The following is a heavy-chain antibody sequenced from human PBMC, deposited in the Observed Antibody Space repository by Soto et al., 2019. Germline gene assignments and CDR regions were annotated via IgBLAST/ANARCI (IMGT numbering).Heavy chain of an antibody. D-gene: IGHD2-2*01. CDR1: GFTFSKFG. V-gene: IGHV3-30*18. CDR2: VSYDGSFK. Sequence: QVQLVESGGGVVQPGGSLRLSCEASGFTFSKFGIHWVRQAPGKGLEWVAVVSYDGSFKYYADSVKGRFTISRDNSKNTLYLHMNTLRPEDTALYYCAKASDQLLFAYYCYGVDVWGQGTRVTVSS. CDR3: AKASDQLLFAYYCYGVDV. J-gene: IGHJ6*02.